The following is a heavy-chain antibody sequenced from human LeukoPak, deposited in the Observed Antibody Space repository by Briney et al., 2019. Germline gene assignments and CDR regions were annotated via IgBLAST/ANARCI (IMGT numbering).Heavy chain of an antibody. J-gene: IGHJ4*02. D-gene: IGHD2-15*01. CDR2: ISGSGGST. V-gene: IGHV3-23*01. CDR3: AKDPEEVAATPVGTEDY. Sequence: GGSLRLSCAASGFNFSSYAMSWVRQAPGKGLEWVSAISGSGGSTYYADSVKARFTISRDNSKNTLYLQMNSLRAEDTAVYYCAKDPEEVAATPVGTEDYWGQGTLVTVSS. CDR1: GFNFSSYA.